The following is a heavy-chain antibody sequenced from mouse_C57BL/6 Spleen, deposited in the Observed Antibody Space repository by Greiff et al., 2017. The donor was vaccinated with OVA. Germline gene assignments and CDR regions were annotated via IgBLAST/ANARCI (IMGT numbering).Heavy chain of an antibody. CDR2: IYPGSGNT. V-gene: IGHV1-76*01. CDR1: GYTFTDYY. Sequence: QVQLQQSGAELVRPGASVKLSCKASGYTFTDYYINWVKQRPGQGLEWIARIYPGSGNTYYNEKFKGKATLTAEKSSSTAYMQLSSLTSEASAVYFCARSKSNPFDYWGQGTTLTVSS. CDR3: ARSKSNPFDY. J-gene: IGHJ2*01. D-gene: IGHD2-5*01.